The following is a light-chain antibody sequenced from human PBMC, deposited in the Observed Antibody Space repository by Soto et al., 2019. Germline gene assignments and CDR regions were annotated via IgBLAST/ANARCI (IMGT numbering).Light chain of an antibody. CDR2: EVN. V-gene: IGLV2-14*01. J-gene: IGLJ1*01. CDR1: SSDVGGYNY. Sequence: QSVLTQPASVSGSPGQSITISCTGTSSDVGGYNYVSWYQQHPGKAPKLMIYEVNNRPSGVSNRFSGSKSGNTASLAISGLQDEEQAAPYCTSYTDRSTYVFGSGTKVTV. CDR3: TSYTDRSTYV.